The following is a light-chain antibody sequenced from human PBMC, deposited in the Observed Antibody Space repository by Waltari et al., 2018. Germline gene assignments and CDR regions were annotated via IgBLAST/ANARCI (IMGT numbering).Light chain of an antibody. Sequence: DIQMTQSPSSLSASVGDRVTVTCRASPSISSYLNWYQQKPGKAPKLLIYAASSLQSGVPSRFSGSGSGTDFTLTISSPQPEDCATYYCQQSYSTPRTFRQGTKLEIK. J-gene: IGKJ2*01. CDR1: PSISSY. V-gene: IGKV1-39*01. CDR3: QQSYSTPRT. CDR2: AAS.